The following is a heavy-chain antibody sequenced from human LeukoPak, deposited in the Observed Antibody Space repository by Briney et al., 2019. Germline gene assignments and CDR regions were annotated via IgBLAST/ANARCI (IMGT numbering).Heavy chain of an antibody. CDR2: IYTSGST. CDR3: ARSRRYDFWSGNWFDP. V-gene: IGHV4-4*09. J-gene: IGHJ5*02. CDR1: GGSISSYY. Sequence: SETLSLTCTVSGGSISSYYWSWIRQPPGKGLEWIGYIYTSGSTNYNPSLKSQVTISVDTSKNQFSLKLSSVTAADTAVYYCARSRRYDFWSGNWFDPWGQGTLVTVSS. D-gene: IGHD3-3*01.